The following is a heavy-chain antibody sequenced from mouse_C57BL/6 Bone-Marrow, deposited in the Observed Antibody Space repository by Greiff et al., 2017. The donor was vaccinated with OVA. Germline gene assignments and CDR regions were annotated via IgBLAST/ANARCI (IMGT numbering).Heavy chain of an antibody. D-gene: IGHD1-1*01. CDR2: ISSGGSYT. V-gene: IGHV5-6*01. J-gene: IGHJ2*01. CDR1: GFTFSSYG. CDR3: ARHYYGSSYY. Sequence: EVQRVESGGDLVKPGGSLKLSCAASGFTFSSYGMSWVRQTPDKRLEWVATISSGGSYTYYPDSVQGRFTISRDNAKNTLYLQMSSMKTEDTAMYYCARHYYGSSYYWGQGTTLTVSS.